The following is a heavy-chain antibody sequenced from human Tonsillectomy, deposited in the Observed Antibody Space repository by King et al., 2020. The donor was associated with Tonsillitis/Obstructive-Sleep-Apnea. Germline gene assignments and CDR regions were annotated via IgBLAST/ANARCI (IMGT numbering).Heavy chain of an antibody. CDR1: GYTFTANY. CDR2: MNPKSGGK. D-gene: IGHD6-19*01. CDR3: ARALGQQAAGPDF. Sequence: QLVQSGAEAKKSGDSVRVSCKASGYTFTANYLHWVRQAPGQGLEWMGWMNPKSGGKNIAQNFQGRVTLTRDTSINTAYMELSSLRFDDTAMYFCARALGQQAAGPDFWGQGTLVTVSS. V-gene: IGHV1-2*02. J-gene: IGHJ4*02.